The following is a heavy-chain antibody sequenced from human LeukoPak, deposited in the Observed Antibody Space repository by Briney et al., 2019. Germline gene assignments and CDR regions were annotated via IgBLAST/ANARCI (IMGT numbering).Heavy chain of an antibody. V-gene: IGHV3-7*01. CDR2: IKQDGSEQ. Sequence: GGSLRLSCAASGFSLSKYWMGWVRQAPGKGLEWVANIKQDGSEQYYVDSVKGRFTISRDNARNSLYLQMNSLRVEDTAVYYCARDLGSPFDYWGQGTLVTVSS. CDR1: GFSLSKYW. CDR3: ARDLGSPFDY. J-gene: IGHJ4*02. D-gene: IGHD1-26*01.